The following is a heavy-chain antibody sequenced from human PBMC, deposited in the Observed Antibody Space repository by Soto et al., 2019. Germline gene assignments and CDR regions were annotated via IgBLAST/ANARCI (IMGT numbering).Heavy chain of an antibody. CDR3: ARIRLPYTEMDTAMGSFDY. Sequence: GGSLRLSCAASGFTFSSYWMSWVRQAPGKGLEWVANIKQDGSEKYYVDSVKGRFTISRDNAKNSLYLQMNSLRAEDTAVYYCARIRLPYTEMDTAMGSFDYWGQGTLVTVSS. CDR2: IKQDGSEK. V-gene: IGHV3-7*01. CDR1: GFTFSSYW. D-gene: IGHD5-18*01. J-gene: IGHJ4*02.